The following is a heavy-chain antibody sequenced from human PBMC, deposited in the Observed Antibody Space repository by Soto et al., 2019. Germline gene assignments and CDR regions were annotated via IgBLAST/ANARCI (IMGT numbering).Heavy chain of an antibody. V-gene: IGHV4-39*01. CDR1: GSSISTSSHY. Sequence: QLQLQESGPGLVKPSETLSLTCIVSGSSISTSSHYWGWIRQPPGEGLEWIGYIYYSGNTYYNPSLKSLVTISVDTSKNQFSLKLTSVTAADTAVYYCARPYSSSWYLIWGQGTLVTVSS. CDR3: ARPYSSSWYLI. D-gene: IGHD6-13*01. J-gene: IGHJ4*02. CDR2: IYYSGNT.